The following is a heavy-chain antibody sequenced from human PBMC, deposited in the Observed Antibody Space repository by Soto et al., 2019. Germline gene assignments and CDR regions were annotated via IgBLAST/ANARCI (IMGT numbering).Heavy chain of an antibody. CDR1: GGAISSYY. D-gene: IGHD5-12*01. J-gene: IGHJ4*02. Sequence: SETLSLTCTFSGGAISSYYWSLIRQPPGKGLEWIGYIYYTGSTYYNPSLKSRVTISVDTSKNQFSLNLRSVTAADTAVYYCARDHHRYSGYDYVDYWGQGTLVTVSS. V-gene: IGHV4-59*01. CDR2: IYYTGST. CDR3: ARDHHRYSGYDYVDY.